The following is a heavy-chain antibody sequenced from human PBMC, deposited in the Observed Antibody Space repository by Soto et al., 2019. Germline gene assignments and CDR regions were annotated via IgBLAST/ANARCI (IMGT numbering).Heavy chain of an antibody. Sequence: SVKVSCKASGYTFTRYGISWVRQAPGQGLEWMGGIIPIFGTANYAQKFQGRVTITADESTSTAYMELSSLRSEDTAVYYCARGDIVATYYYYGMDVWGQGTTVTVSS. CDR3: ARGDIVATYYYYGMDV. CDR2: IIPIFGTA. V-gene: IGHV1-69*13. D-gene: IGHD5-12*01. CDR1: GYTFTRYG. J-gene: IGHJ6*02.